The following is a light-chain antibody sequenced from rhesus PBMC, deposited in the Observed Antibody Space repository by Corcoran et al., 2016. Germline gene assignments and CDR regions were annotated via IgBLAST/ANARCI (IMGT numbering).Light chain of an antibody. CDR3: YQHSSGYS. CDR2: GAS. CDR1: QSVSSY. J-gene: IGKJ2*01. Sequence: QVILTQSPATLSLSPGERATLSCRASQSVSSYLAWYQQKPGQAPRLLIYGASSRATGIPDRFSVSGSGTDFTLTISSLEPEDVGVYHCYQHSSGYSFCQRTKVEIK. V-gene: IGKV3-10*01.